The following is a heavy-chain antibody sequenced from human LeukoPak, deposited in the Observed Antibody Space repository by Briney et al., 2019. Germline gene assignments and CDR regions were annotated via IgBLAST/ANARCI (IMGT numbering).Heavy chain of an antibody. CDR3: ARGRGPYFDWLLMVPTPSYFDY. V-gene: IGHV1-2*02. J-gene: IGHJ4*02. CDR1: GYTFTDYF. Sequence: ASVKVSCKASGYTFTDYFLHWVRQAPGQGLEWMGWINPNSGGPNYAQKFQGRVTMTRDTSITTVYMELNRVRSDDTAVYYCARGRGPYFDWLLMVPTPSYFDYWGQGTLVTVSS. D-gene: IGHD3-9*01. CDR2: INPNSGGP.